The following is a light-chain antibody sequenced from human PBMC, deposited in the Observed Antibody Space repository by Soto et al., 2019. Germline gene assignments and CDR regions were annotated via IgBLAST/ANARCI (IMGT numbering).Light chain of an antibody. Sequence: DIQMTQSPSSLPASVGDRVTITCRASQSISSYLNWYQQKPGKAPKLLIDAASSLQSGVPSRFSGSGSGTDFTLTINSLQPEDFATYYCQQSYSTPLTFGGGTKVEIK. J-gene: IGKJ4*01. CDR1: QSISSY. CDR3: QQSYSTPLT. V-gene: IGKV1-39*01. CDR2: AAS.